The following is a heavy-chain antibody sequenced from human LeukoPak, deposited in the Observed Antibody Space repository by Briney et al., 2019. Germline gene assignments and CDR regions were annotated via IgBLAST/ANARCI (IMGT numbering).Heavy chain of an antibody. CDR2: INAGNGNT. V-gene: IGHV1-3*01. CDR1: GYTFSSYA. D-gene: IGHD6-13*01. Sequence: ASVKVSCKASGYTFSSYAMHWVRQAPGQRLEWMGWINAGNGNTKYSQKFQGRVTMTRNTSISTAYMELSSLRSEDTAVYYCARDMPRMKYSSSWLNYYYYYGMDVWGQGTTVTVSS. CDR3: ARDMPRMKYSSSWLNYYYYYGMDV. J-gene: IGHJ6*02.